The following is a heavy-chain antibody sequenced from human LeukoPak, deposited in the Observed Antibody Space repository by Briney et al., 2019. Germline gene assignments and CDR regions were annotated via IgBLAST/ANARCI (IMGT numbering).Heavy chain of an antibody. Sequence: SETLSLTCTVSGGSISSGGYYWSWIRQPPGKGLEWIGYIYHSGSTYYNPSLKSRVTISVDRSKNQFSLKLSSVTAADTAVYYCARDLTSIVGAPPPGYWGQGTLVTVSS. CDR3: ARDLTSIVGAPPPGY. J-gene: IGHJ4*02. V-gene: IGHV4-30-2*01. CDR1: GGSISSGGYY. CDR2: IYHSGST. D-gene: IGHD1-26*01.